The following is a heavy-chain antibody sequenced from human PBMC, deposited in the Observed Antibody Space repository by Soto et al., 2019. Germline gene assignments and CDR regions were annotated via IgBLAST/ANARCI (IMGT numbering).Heavy chain of an antibody. CDR3: ARYDRGGFVY. CDR2: INAGNGNT. Sequence: QVQLVQSGAEEKKPGASVKVSCKASGYTFTSYAMHWVRQAPGQRLEWMGWINAGNGNTKYSQKFQGRVTVTKDTSASAAYMELSSLRSEDTAVYYCARYDRGGFVYWGQGTLVTVSS. CDR1: GYTFTSYA. V-gene: IGHV1-3*05. J-gene: IGHJ4*02. D-gene: IGHD3-9*01.